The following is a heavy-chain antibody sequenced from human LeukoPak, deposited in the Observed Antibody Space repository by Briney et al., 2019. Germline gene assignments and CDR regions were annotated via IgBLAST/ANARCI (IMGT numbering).Heavy chain of an antibody. Sequence: PSETLSLTCAVYGGSFSGYYWSWIRQPPGKGLEWIGEINHSGSTNYNPSLKSRVTISVDTSKNQFSLKLSSVTAADTAVYYCARGSSSGWFDYWGQGTLATVSS. V-gene: IGHV4-34*01. D-gene: IGHD6-19*01. CDR1: GGSFSGYY. J-gene: IGHJ4*02. CDR3: ARGSSSGWFDY. CDR2: INHSGST.